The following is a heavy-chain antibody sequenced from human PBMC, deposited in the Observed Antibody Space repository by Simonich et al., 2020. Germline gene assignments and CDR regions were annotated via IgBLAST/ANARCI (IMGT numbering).Heavy chain of an antibody. CDR3: ARDKGGYYYDYRDD. CDR2: INHSRRT. V-gene: IGHV4-34*01. CDR1: GWSFRGYY. D-gene: IGHD3-16*01. Sequence: QVQLQQWVAGLLKPSETLSLTCAVSGWSFRGYYWSWIRQPPGKGLEWIGEINHSRRTNYNPSLKSRVTISVDTTEIQFSRKLSSVAAADTAVYYWARDKGGYYYDYRDDGGKGTTVTVSS. J-gene: IGHJ6*03.